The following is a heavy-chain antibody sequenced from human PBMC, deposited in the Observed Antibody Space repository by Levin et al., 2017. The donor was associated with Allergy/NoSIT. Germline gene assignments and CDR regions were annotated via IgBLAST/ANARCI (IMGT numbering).Heavy chain of an antibody. CDR1: GYTFTSYY. D-gene: IGHD2-2*01. Sequence: ASVKVSCKASGYTFTSYYMHWVRQAPGQGLEWMGIINPSGGSTSYAQKFQGRVTMTRDTSTSTVYMELSSLRSEDTAVYYCARAYCSSTSCYPRKKGGYKGWFDPWGQGTLVTVSS. V-gene: IGHV1-46*01. CDR3: ARAYCSSTSCYPRKKGGYKGWFDP. J-gene: IGHJ5*02. CDR2: INPSGGST.